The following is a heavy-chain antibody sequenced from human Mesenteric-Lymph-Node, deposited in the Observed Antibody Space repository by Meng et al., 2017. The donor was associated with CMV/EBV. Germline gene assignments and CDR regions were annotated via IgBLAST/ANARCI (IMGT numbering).Heavy chain of an antibody. CDR1: GFTFNRYY. J-gene: IGHJ4*02. CDR2: IKEDGSQK. CDR3: ARDSSAFFSYYHYFDY. Sequence: GGSLRLSCAASGFTFNRYYMSWVRQAPGKGLEWVANIKEDGSQKYYVDSVKGRFTISRDNAKNSLYLQMNSLRAEDTAVYYCARDSSAFFSYYHYFDYWGQGTLVTVSS. V-gene: IGHV3-7*01. D-gene: IGHD3-10*01.